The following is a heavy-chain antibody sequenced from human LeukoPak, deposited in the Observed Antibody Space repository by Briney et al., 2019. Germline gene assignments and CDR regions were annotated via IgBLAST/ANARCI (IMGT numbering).Heavy chain of an antibody. V-gene: IGHV4-59*01. D-gene: IGHD2-2*01. CDR3: VRAAAPSSYHWLDP. Sequence: SETLSLTCTVSGVSISSYYWSWIRQPPGKGLEWIGYIYYSGITKYNPSLKSRVTMSVDTSKNQFSLKLTSVTAADTAVYYCVRAAAPSSYHWLDPWGQGTLVTVSS. J-gene: IGHJ5*02. CDR2: IYYSGIT. CDR1: GVSISSYY.